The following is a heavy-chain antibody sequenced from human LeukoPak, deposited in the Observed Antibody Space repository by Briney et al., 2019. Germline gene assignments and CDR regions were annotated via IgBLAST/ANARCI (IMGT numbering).Heavy chain of an antibody. Sequence: SETLSLTCTVSGGSISSYYWSWIRQPPGKGLEWIGYIYYSGSTNYNPSLKSRVTISVDTSKNQFPLKLSSVTAADTAVYYCASVDFSVGANDYWGQGTLVTVSS. CDR2: IYYSGST. D-gene: IGHD1-26*01. V-gene: IGHV4-59*01. J-gene: IGHJ4*02. CDR3: ASVDFSVGANDY. CDR1: GGSISSYY.